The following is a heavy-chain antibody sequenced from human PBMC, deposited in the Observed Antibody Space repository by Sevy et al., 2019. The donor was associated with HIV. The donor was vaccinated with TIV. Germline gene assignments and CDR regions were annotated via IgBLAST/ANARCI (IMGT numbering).Heavy chain of an antibody. Sequence: SETLSLTCTVSGGSISSSSYYWGWIRQPPGKGLEWIGSIYYSGSTYYNPSLKSRVTISVDTSKNQFSLKLSSVTAADTAVYYCARSVATIKFFLNWFDPWGQGTLVTVSS. CDR2: IYYSGST. J-gene: IGHJ5*02. V-gene: IGHV4-39*01. D-gene: IGHD5-12*01. CDR3: ARSVATIKFFLNWFDP. CDR1: GGSISSSSYY.